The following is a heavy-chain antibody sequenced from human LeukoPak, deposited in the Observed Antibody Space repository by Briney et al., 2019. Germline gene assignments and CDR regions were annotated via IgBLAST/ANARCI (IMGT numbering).Heavy chain of an antibody. CDR3: AKPLLWFRELPLYFDY. Sequence: PGRSLRLSCAASGFTFSSYWMHWVRQVPGKGLVWVARINPGGSSITYADSVKGRFTISRDNAKNTLYLQMNSLRAEDTAVYYCAKPLLWFRELPLYFDYWGQGTLVTVSS. CDR2: INPGGSSI. J-gene: IGHJ4*02. D-gene: IGHD3-10*01. CDR1: GFTFSSYW. V-gene: IGHV3-74*01.